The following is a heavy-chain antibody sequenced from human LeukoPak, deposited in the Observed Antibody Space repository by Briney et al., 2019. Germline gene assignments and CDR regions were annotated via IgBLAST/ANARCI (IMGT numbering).Heavy chain of an antibody. CDR1: GGSISSYY. J-gene: IGHJ3*02. D-gene: IGHD2-2*02. CDR3: ARDHCSSTSCYTVNAFDI. CDR2: IYTSGST. Sequence: SETLSLTCTVSGGSISSYYWSWIRQPAGKGLEWIGRIYTSGSTNYNPSLKSRVTMSVDTSKNQFSLKLSSVTAADTAVYYCARDHCSSTSCYTVNAFDIWGQGTMVTVSS. V-gene: IGHV4-4*07.